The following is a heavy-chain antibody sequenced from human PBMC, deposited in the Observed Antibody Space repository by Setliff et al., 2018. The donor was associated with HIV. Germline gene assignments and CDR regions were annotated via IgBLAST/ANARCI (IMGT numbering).Heavy chain of an antibody. CDR1: GASLQSYY. V-gene: IGHV4-4*07. Sequence: SETLSLTCSVSGASLQSYYWSWIRQPARKGLQWIGRIYYVGWSKYNPSLEDRVTMSVDTSNNQFSLSLRSVTAADTARYYCTRGGAKYASGNYLQFWGQGTLVTVSS. CDR3: TRGGAKYASGNYLQF. D-gene: IGHD3-10*01. J-gene: IGHJ1*01. CDR2: IYYVGWS.